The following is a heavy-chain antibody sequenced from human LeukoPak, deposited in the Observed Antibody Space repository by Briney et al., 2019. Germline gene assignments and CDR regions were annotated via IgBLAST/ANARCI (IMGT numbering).Heavy chain of an antibody. CDR2: IIPILGIA. CDR3: AGDLPLSIAAAGILGSFDY. D-gene: IGHD6-13*01. Sequence: SVKVSCKASGGTFSSYAISWVRQAPGQGLEWMGRIIPILGIANYAQKFQGRVTITADKSTSTAYMELSSLRSEDTAVYYCAGDLPLSIAAAGILGSFDYWGQGTLVTVSS. J-gene: IGHJ4*02. V-gene: IGHV1-69*04. CDR1: GGTFSSYA.